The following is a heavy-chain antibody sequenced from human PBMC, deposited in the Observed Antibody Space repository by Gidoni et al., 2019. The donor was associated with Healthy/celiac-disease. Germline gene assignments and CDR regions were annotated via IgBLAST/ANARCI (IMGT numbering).Heavy chain of an antibody. CDR2: IWYDGSNK. D-gene: IGHD1-26*01. V-gene: IGHV3-33*01. CDR1: GFTFSSYG. Sequence: QVQLVESGGGVVQPGRSLRLSCAASGFTFSSYGMHWVRQAPGKGLGWVAVIWYDGSNKYYADSVKGRFTISRDNSKNTLYLQMNSLRAEDTAVYYCARDGRLQAYFDYWGQGTLVTVSS. CDR3: ARDGRLQAYFDY. J-gene: IGHJ4*02.